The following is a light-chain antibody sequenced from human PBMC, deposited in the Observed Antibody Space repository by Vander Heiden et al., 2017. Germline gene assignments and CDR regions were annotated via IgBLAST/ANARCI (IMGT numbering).Light chain of an antibody. CDR1: QSLSNN. J-gene: IGKJ2*01. Sequence: EIVMTQSPATLSVSPGERATLPCRASQSLSNNLAHYQHTPAQAPRPHIYGSSSRATGIPARFSGGGSGTEFTLTISSLQSEDYAVYYCRQYNNWPPVTFGPGTKLEIK. CDR2: GSS. CDR3: RQYNNWPPVT. V-gene: IGKV3-15*01.